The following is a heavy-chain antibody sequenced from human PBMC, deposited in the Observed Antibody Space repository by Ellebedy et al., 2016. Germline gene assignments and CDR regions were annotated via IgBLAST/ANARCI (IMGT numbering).Heavy chain of an antibody. D-gene: IGHD2-15*01. CDR2: ISSSSSTI. CDR3: ARGVVAATPGGMDV. V-gene: IGHV3-48*01. Sequence: GGSLRLSCAASGFTFSSYSMNWVRQAPGKGLEWVSYISSSSSTIYYADSVKGRFTISRDNAKNSLYLQMNSLRAEDTAVYYCARGVVAATPGGMDVWGQGTTVTVSS. J-gene: IGHJ6*02. CDR1: GFTFSSYS.